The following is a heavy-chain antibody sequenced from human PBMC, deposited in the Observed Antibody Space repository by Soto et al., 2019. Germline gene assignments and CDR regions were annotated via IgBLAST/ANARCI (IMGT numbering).Heavy chain of an antibody. CDR1: GYTFTSYA. D-gene: IGHD7-27*01. CDR2: INAGNGNT. V-gene: IGHV1-3*01. Sequence: QVQLVQSGAEVKKPGASVKVSCKASGYTFTSYAMHWVRQAPGQSREWMGWINAGNGNTKYSQKFQGRVTITRDTSASTAYRELSSLRSEDTAVYYCARDGSPLGFYYYYYMDVWGKGTTVTVSS. J-gene: IGHJ6*03. CDR3: ARDGSPLGFYYYYYMDV.